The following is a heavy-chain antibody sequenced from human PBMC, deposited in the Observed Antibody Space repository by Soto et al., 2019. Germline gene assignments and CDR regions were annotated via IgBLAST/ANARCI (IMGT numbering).Heavy chain of an antibody. CDR3: AKDFDYDSSPWYYFDY. D-gene: IGHD3-22*01. CDR1: GFTFNSYG. CDR2: VSYDGSKQ. V-gene: IGHV3-30*12. Sequence: GGSLRLSCAASGFTFNSYGIHWVRQAPGQGLEWVAGVSYDGSKQYYTDSVRGRFTISRDNSRNSLYLQMNSLRAEDTAVYYCAKDFDYDSSPWYYFDYWGQGT. J-gene: IGHJ4*02.